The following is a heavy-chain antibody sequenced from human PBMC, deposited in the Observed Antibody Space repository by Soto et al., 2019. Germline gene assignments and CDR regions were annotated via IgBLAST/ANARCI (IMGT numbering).Heavy chain of an antibody. V-gene: IGHV4-59*08. D-gene: IGHD3-10*01. CDR2: IFDSGST. CDR3: ARHSSGSSFDP. J-gene: IGHJ5*02. CDR1: GGSVSGYY. Sequence: QVQLQESGPGLVKPSETLSLTCTVSGGSVSGYYWSWIRQPPWKGLEWIAYIFDSGSTNYNPSLKSRVTISVDTSKNQVSLRLTSVTAADTAVYYCARHSSGSSFDPWGQGTLVTVSS.